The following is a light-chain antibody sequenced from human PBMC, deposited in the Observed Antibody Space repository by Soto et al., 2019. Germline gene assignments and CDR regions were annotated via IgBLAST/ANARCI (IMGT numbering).Light chain of an antibody. Sequence: QSVLTQPASVSGSPGQSITISCTGTSSDVGAYKYVSWYQQYPGKAPKLLIYDVSNQPSGVSNRFSGSKSGNTASLTISGLQAEDEADYYCSSYTSRITVVFGGGTKLTVL. J-gene: IGLJ3*02. V-gene: IGLV2-14*01. CDR2: DVS. CDR1: SSDVGAYKY. CDR3: SSYTSRITVV.